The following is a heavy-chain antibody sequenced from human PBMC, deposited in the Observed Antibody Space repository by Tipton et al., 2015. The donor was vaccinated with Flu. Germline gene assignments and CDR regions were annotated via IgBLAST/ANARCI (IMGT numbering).Heavy chain of an antibody. CDR3: AREGLERQLY. CDR2: VSDDGRSD. CDR1: NFTFRWNA. D-gene: IGHD1-1*01. V-gene: IGHV3-30*04. J-gene: IGHJ4*02. Sequence: SLRLSCAASNFTFRWNAMHWVRQAPGKGLEWVAVVSDDGRSDHYADSVKGRFTISRDNAKNTLYLQMNSLRAEDTAVYYCAREGLERQLYWGQGTLVTVYS.